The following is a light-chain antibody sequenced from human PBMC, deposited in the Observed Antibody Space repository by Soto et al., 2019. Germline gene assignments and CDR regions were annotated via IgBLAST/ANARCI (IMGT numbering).Light chain of an antibody. Sequence: DIQITQSPSTLPASVGDRVTITCRASQSISSWLAWYQQKPWKAPKLLIYKASSLESGVPSRFSGSGSGTEFTLTTSSVQPDDFATYYSEQYNSYWTFGQGTKVYIK. CDR3: EQYNSYWT. J-gene: IGKJ1*01. CDR1: QSISSW. CDR2: KAS. V-gene: IGKV1-5*03.